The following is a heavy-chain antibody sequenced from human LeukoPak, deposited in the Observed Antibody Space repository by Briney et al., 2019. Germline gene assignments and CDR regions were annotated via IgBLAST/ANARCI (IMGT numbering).Heavy chain of an antibody. J-gene: IGHJ4*02. CDR2: IKEDGSEK. CDR3: ARDGSGYQ. D-gene: IGHD3-22*01. CDR1: GFTFSTYW. Sequence: GGSLRLSCAASGFTFSTYWMSWVRQAPGKGLEWVANIKEDGSEKYYRDSVKGRFTISRDNAKNPLYLQMSSLRAEDTAVYYCARDGSGYQWGQGTLVTVSS. V-gene: IGHV3-7*01.